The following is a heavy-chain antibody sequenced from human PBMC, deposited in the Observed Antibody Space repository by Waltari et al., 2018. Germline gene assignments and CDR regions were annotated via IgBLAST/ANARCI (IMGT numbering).Heavy chain of an antibody. D-gene: IGHD3-3*01. CDR2: INHSGST. CDR1: GGSFSGYY. V-gene: IGHV4-34*01. Sequence: VQLQQWGAGLLKPSETLSLTCAVYGGSFSGYYWSWIRQPPGKGLEWIGEINHSGSTTYSPALKSRVTIAVDTSKNQFSLKLSSVTAADTAVYYCARDNDFWSGYYPSPNWFDPWGQGTLVTVSS. CDR3: ARDNDFWSGYYPSPNWFDP. J-gene: IGHJ5*02.